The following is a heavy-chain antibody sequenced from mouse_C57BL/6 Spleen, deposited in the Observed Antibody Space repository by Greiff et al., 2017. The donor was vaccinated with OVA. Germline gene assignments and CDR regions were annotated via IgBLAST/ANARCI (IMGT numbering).Heavy chain of an antibody. D-gene: IGHD2-5*01. V-gene: IGHV5-6*01. Sequence: EVQLVESGGDLVKPGGSLKLSCAASGFTFSSYGMSWVRQTPDKRLEWVATISSGGSYTYYPDSVKGRFTISRDNAKNTLYLQMSSLKSEDTAMYYCARPNSNYWYFDVWGTGTTVTVSS. CDR2: ISSGGSYT. CDR1: GFTFSSYG. J-gene: IGHJ1*03. CDR3: ARPNSNYWYFDV.